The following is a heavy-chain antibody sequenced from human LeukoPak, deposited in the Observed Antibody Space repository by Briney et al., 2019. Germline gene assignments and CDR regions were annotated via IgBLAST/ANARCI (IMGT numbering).Heavy chain of an antibody. J-gene: IGHJ3*02. CDR3: ARVVSGTYNDAFDI. D-gene: IGHD1-26*01. Sequence: PSQTLSLTCTVSVGSISSGGYYWSWIRQHPGKGQEWIGFIYYSGSTYYNPSLKSRLTISVDTSKNQFSLKLSSVTAADTAVYYCARVVSGTYNDAFDIWGQGTMVTVSS. V-gene: IGHV4-31*03. CDR2: IYYSGST. CDR1: VGSISSGGYY.